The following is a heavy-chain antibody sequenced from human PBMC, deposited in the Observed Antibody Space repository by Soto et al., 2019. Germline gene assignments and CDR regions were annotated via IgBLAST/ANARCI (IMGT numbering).Heavy chain of an antibody. CDR3: ARDPAHLRDSSGYYTVDP. J-gene: IGHJ5*02. CDR2: IIPIFGTA. CDR1: GGTFSSYA. V-gene: IGHV1-69*13. Sequence: SVKVSCKASGGTFSSYAISWVRQAPGQGLEWMGGIIPIFGTANYAQKFQGRVTITADESTSTAYMELSSLRSEDTAVYYCARDPAHLRDSSGYYTVDPCGQGTMATVYS. D-gene: IGHD3-22*01.